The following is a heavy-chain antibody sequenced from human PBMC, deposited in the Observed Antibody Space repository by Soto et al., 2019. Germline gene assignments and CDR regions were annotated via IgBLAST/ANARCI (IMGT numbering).Heavy chain of an antibody. D-gene: IGHD2-21*02. V-gene: IGHV3-21*06. Sequence: GGSLRLSCEASGFTFSSYNMDWVRQGPGKELEWVSFISYSGTDIKYADSVQGRFTISRDNAKNSLYLEMNNLRVEDMSLYYFARPDCSGDGCHLIEYWGQGTPVTVSS. CDR1: GFTFSSYN. CDR3: ARPDCSGDGCHLIEY. J-gene: IGHJ4*02. CDR2: ISYSGTDI.